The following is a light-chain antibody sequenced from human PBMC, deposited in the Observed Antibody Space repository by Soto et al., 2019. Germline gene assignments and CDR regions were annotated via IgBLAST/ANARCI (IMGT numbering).Light chain of an antibody. CDR2: GAS. CDR3: HQYNNSPTA. CDR1: QTITTY. Sequence: IGMTQSRTTGFVSPGERAPLSCRASQTITTYLAWYQQKASLAPRFPMYGASSRVTGIPASFSVSRSGTEFTLSISSLQSKEFDIYDCHQYNNSPTAFGKGKHLRL. V-gene: IGKV3-15*01. J-gene: IGKJ5*01.